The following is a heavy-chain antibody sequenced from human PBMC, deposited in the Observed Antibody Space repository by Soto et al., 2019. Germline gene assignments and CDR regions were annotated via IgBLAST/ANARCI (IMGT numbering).Heavy chain of an antibody. CDR1: GYTFSNYG. Sequence: QVHLVQSGAEVKKPGVSVKVSCKASGYTFSNYGIHWVRQAPGQRLEWMGWINAGNGNTKYSEKFQGRVTITRDTSASSAYMELSSLRSEDTALYYCARSGYSSGWYHWYFDFWGRGTLVTVSS. J-gene: IGHJ2*01. CDR3: ARSGYSSGWYHWYFDF. V-gene: IGHV1-3*01. D-gene: IGHD6-19*01. CDR2: INAGNGNT.